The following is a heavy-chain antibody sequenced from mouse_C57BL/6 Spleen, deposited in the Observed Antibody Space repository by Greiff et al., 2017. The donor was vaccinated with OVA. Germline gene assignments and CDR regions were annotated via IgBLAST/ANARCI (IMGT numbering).Heavy chain of an antibody. J-gene: IGHJ1*03. CDR3: ARHEDYYGSSYGYFDV. CDR2: ISNGGGST. D-gene: IGHD1-1*01. CDR1: GFTFSDYY. Sequence: EVQRVESGGGLVQPGGSLKLSCAASGFTFSDYYMYWVRQTPEKRLEWVAYISNGGGSTYYPDTVKGRFTLSRDNAKNTLYLQRSRLRSEDTAMYYVARHEDYYGSSYGYFDVWGTGTTVTVSS. V-gene: IGHV5-12*01.